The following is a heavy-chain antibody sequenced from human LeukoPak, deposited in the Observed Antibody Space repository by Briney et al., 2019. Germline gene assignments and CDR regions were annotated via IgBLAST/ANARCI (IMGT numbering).Heavy chain of an antibody. CDR3: AKVQLGIGVAY. J-gene: IGHJ4*02. V-gene: IGHV3-23*01. Sequence: PGGSLRLSCAASGFSFSSYAVSWVRQAPGKGLEWVRFTISRDDSKNTLYLQMNSLRAEDTAVYYCAKVQLGIGVAYWGQGTLVTVSS. D-gene: IGHD7-27*01. CDR1: GFSFSSYA.